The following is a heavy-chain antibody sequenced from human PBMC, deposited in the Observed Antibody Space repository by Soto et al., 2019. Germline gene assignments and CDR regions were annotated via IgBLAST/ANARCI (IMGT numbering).Heavy chain of an antibody. Sequence: EVQLLESGGGLVQPGGSLRLACAASGFTFSSYAMNWVRQAPGKGLEWVSGISGSGVTTYYADSVKGRFTISRYNSKNTLCLQMNSLRADDTAVYYCAKTKQWLVKDYDFGMDGWGQGTTVTVSS. CDR1: GFTFSSYA. CDR3: AKTKQWLVKDYDFGMDG. J-gene: IGHJ6*02. V-gene: IGHV3-23*01. D-gene: IGHD6-19*01. CDR2: ISGSGVTT.